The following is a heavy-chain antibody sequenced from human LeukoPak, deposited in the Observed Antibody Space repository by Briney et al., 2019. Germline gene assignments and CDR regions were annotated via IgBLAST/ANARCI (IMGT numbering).Heavy chain of an antibody. CDR2: ISSSGSYI. D-gene: IGHD6-19*01. CDR3: VGIAVAGDWFDP. V-gene: IGHV3-21*01. J-gene: IGHJ5*02. CDR1: GFTFSSYS. Sequence: GGSLRLSCAASGFTFSSYSMNWVRQAPGKGLEWVSSISSSGSYIYHADSVRGRFTISRDNAKNSLYLQMNSLRAEDTAVYYCVGIAVAGDWFDPWGQGTLVTVSS.